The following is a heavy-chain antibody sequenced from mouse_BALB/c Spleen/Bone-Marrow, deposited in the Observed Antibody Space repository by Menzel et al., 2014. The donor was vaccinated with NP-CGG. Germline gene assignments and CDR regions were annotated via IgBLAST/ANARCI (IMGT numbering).Heavy chain of an antibody. D-gene: IGHD1-3*01. J-gene: IGHJ4*01. CDR2: IYPSDSYT. V-gene: IGHV1-69*02. Sequence: QVQLQQSGAELARPGASVMVSCKASGYTFINYWINWVRQRPGQGLEWIGNIYPSDSYTNYNQKFKDKAALTVDKSSSTAYMQLSSPTSEDSAVYYCTRMYYNYYAMDYWGQGTSVTVSS. CDR3: TRMYYNYYAMDY. CDR1: GYTFINYW.